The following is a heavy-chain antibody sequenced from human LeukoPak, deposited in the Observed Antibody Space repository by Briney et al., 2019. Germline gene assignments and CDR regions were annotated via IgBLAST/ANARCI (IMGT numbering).Heavy chain of an antibody. V-gene: IGHV3-30-3*01. J-gene: IGHJ2*01. CDR1: GFTFSSYA. CDR3: ARDSMPYSSSSGAWYFDL. D-gene: IGHD6-6*01. Sequence: PGGSLRLSCAASGFTFSSYAMHWVRQAPGKGLEWVAVISYDGSNKYYADSVKGRFTISRDNSKNTLYLQMNSLRAEDTAVYYCARDSMPYSSSSGAWYFDLWGRGTLVTVSS. CDR2: ISYDGSNK.